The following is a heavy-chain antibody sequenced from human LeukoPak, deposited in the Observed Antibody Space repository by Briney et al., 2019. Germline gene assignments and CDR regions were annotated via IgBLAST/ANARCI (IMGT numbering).Heavy chain of an antibody. J-gene: IGHJ4*02. D-gene: IGHD3-3*01. CDR3: ASYDFWSGYYLNFDY. V-gene: IGHV4-39*07. CDR2: IYYSGTT. CDR1: GGSINSSNYY. Sequence: PSETLSLTCTVSGGSINSSNYYWGWIRQPPGKGLEWIGSIYYSGTTYYNPSLKSRVTISVDTSKNQFSLKLSSVTAADTAVYYCASYDFWSGYYLNFDYWGQGTLVTVSS.